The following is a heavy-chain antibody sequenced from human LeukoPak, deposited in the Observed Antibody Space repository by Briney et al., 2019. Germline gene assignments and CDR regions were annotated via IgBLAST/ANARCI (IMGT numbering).Heavy chain of an antibody. J-gene: IGHJ4*02. CDR2: ISVQNGNT. CDR1: GYTFKSNG. Sequence: ASVTVSCKASGYTFKSNGISWVRQAPGQGLEWMGWISVQNGNTFYAQKFQGRVTINTDTSTSTAYMELRSLTSDDTAVYYCARDTGDFWSGYFDYWGRGSLVTVSS. V-gene: IGHV1-18*01. CDR3: ARDTGDFWSGYFDY. D-gene: IGHD3-3*01.